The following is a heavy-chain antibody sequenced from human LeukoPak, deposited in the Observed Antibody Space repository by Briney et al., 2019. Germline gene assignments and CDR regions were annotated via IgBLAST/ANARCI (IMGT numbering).Heavy chain of an antibody. CDR2: IKRDGSAR. CDR1: GXTFSNYW. Sequence: GGSLRLSCAASGXTFSNYWMTWVRQAPGKGLEWVANIKRDGSARNYVDSVKGRFTISRDNAKNSLYLQMNTLRVEDTAVYYCARGDWEPSDYWGQGTLVTVSS. D-gene: IGHD1-14*01. V-gene: IGHV3-7*04. CDR3: ARGDWEPSDY. J-gene: IGHJ4*02.